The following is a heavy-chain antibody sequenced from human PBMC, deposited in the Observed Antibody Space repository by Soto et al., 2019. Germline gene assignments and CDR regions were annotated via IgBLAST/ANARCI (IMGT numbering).Heavy chain of an antibody. Sequence: QVQLVQSGAEVKKPGASVKVSCKTSGYPFTSYGINWVRQAPGQGPEWMGWISAYDDKTIYSQKFQGRVTLTADTSTPTAYMDLRGLRFDDTAVYYCARDRLIAVTGLLRNWGQGTLVTVSS. CDR2: ISAYDDKT. D-gene: IGHD6-19*01. J-gene: IGHJ4*02. V-gene: IGHV1-18*01. CDR1: GYPFTSYG. CDR3: ARDRLIAVTGLLRN.